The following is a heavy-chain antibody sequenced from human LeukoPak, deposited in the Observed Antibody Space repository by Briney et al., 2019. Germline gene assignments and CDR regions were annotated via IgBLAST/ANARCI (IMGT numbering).Heavy chain of an antibody. V-gene: IGHV3-48*03. D-gene: IGHD3-10*01. CDR1: GFTFSSYE. J-gene: IGHJ6*02. CDR3: ARAWFGELPHYGMDV. CDR2: ISSSGTTI. Sequence: GGSLRLSCAASGFTFSSYEMNWVRQAPGKGLEWVSYISSSGTTIYYADSVKGRFTISRDNAKNSLYLQMNSLRAEDTAVYYCARAWFGELPHYGMDVWGQGTTVTVSS.